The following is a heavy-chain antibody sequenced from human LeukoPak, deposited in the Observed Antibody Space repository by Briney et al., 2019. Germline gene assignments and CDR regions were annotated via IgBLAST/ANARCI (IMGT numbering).Heavy chain of an antibody. CDR3: ARREPYYYDSSGYHYYFDY. CDR2: IYYSGST. D-gene: IGHD3-22*01. CDR1: GGSFSGYY. J-gene: IGHJ4*02. V-gene: IGHV4-34*01. Sequence: SETLSLTCAVYGGSFSGYYWSWIRQPPGKGLEWIGYIYYSGSTNYNPSLKSRVTISVDTSKNQFFLKLSSVTAADTAVYYCARREPYYYDSSGYHYYFDYWGQGTLVTVSS.